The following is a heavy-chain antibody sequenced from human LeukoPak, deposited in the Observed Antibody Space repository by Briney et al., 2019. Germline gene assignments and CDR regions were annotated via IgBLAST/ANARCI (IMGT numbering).Heavy chain of an antibody. D-gene: IGHD2-2*01. J-gene: IGHJ4*02. V-gene: IGHV4-59*04. CDR3: ARQRYCHSTSCYFDY. Sequence: SETLSLTCTVSGASITTYYWSWIRQPPGKGLEWIGSMYHSGSTYDSPSLKSRVTMSVDTSKNQFSLKLTSVTAADTAVYYCARQRYCHSTSCYFDYWGQGTLVTVSS. CDR2: MYHSGST. CDR1: GASITTYY.